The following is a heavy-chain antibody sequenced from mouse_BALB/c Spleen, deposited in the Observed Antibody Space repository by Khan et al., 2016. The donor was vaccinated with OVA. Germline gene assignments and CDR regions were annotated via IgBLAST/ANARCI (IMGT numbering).Heavy chain of an antibody. D-gene: IGHD2-1*01. CDR3: ARSNGNYWFAY. CDR2: INTYTGEP. CDR1: GYTLTNYG. J-gene: IGHJ3*01. V-gene: IGHV9-3-1*01. Sequence: QIQLVQSGPELKKPGETVKISCKASGYTLTNYGMNWVKQAPGKGLKWMGWINTYTGEPTYAEDFKGRIAFSLETSASTAYLQINNLKNEDTATYFCARSNGNYWFAYSGQGTLVTVSA.